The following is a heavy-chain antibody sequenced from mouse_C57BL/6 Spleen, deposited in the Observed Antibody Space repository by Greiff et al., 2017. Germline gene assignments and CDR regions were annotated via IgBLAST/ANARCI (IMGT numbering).Heavy chain of an antibody. CDR1: GYTFTSYW. CDR2: IHPNSGST. Sequence: QVQLQQPGAELVKPGASVKLSCKASGYTFTSYWMHWVKQRPGQGLEWIGMIHPNSGSTNYNEKFKSKATLTVDKSSSTAYMQLSSLTSEDSAVYYCAREGLYYGRSYLDYWGQGTTLTVSS. V-gene: IGHV1-64*01. CDR3: AREGLYYGRSYLDY. J-gene: IGHJ2*01. D-gene: IGHD1-1*01.